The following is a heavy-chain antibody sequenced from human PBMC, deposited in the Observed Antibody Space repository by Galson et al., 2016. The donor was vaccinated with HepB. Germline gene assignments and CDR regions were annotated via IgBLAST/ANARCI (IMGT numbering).Heavy chain of an antibody. Sequence: SLRLSCAASGFTFGDYGMFWVRQGPGKGLEWVSYISWNGETTEFTDSVKGRFIISRDIVRNSLFLEMKSLRVEDTGIYYCAREVTTVTTNFGMSVWGKGTSVTVSS. CDR1: GFTFGDYG. D-gene: IGHD4-17*01. CDR3: AREVTTVTTNFGMSV. J-gene: IGHJ6*03. V-gene: IGHV3-20*04. CDR2: ISWNGETT.